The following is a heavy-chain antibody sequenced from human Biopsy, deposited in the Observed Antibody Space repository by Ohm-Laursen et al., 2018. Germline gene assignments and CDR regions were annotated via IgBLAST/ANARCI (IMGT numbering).Heavy chain of an antibody. CDR2: FDLDDGET. V-gene: IGHV1-24*01. D-gene: IGHD3-10*02. CDR1: GYSLIELS. CDR3: ARDQMAIMLGGRTRTDFFDS. Sequence: ASVKVSCKVSGYSLIELSMYWVRQAPGKGLEWMGSFDLDDGETINVQRFQGRVTMTADTSTDTAYMEMSGLRSDDTAVYYCARDQMAIMLGGRTRTDFFDSWGQGTLVTVSS. J-gene: IGHJ4*02.